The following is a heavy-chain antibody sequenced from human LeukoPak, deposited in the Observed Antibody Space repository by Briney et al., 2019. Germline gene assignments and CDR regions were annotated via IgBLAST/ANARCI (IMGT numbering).Heavy chain of an antibody. J-gene: IGHJ4*02. V-gene: IGHV1-69*05. Sequence: SVKVSCKASGYTFTSYGISWVRQAPGQGLEWMGGIIPIFGTANYAQKFQGRVTITTDESTSTAYMELSSLRSEDTAVYYCARDRLRGNYYDSSGYYYLDYWGQGTLVTVSS. CDR2: IIPIFGTA. CDR1: GYTFTSYG. CDR3: ARDRLRGNYYDSSGYYYLDY. D-gene: IGHD3-22*01.